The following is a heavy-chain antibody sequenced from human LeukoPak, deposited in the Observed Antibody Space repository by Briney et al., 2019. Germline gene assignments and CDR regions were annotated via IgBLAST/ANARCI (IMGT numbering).Heavy chain of an antibody. V-gene: IGHV4-38-2*02. CDR3: AGSEISTVTTLY. CDR1: GYSISSGYY. D-gene: IGHD4-17*01. J-gene: IGHJ4*02. Sequence: PSETLSLTCTVSGYSISSGYYWGWIRQPPGKGLEWIGSIYHSGSTYYNPSLKSRVTISVDTPKNQFSLKLSSVTAADTAVYYCAGSEISTVTTLYWGQGTLVTVSS. CDR2: IYHSGST.